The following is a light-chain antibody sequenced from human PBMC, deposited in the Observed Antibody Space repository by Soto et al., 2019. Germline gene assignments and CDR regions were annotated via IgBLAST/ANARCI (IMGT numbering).Light chain of an antibody. Sequence: QAVVTQPASVSGSLGQSITISCTGTSSDVGSYNLVSWYQQHPGKAPEVMIYEGSKRPSGVSNRFSGSKSGNTASLTISGLQAEDEADYYCCSYAGSAIVVFGGGTKLTVL. V-gene: IGLV2-23*01. J-gene: IGLJ2*01. CDR3: CSYAGSAIVV. CDR2: EGS. CDR1: SSDVGSYNL.